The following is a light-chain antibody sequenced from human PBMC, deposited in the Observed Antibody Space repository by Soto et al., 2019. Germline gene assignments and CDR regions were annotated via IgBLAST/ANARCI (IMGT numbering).Light chain of an antibody. CDR2: GAS. CDR1: QSVFSS. V-gene: IGKV3-11*01. Sequence: EIVMTQSPATLSVSPGERATLSCRASQSVFSSLAWYQQRPGQAPRLLIYGASTRATGIPARFSGSGSETDFTLTISSLEPEDFAVYYCQQRYSWPPITFGQGTRLEIK. CDR3: QQRYSWPPIT. J-gene: IGKJ5*01.